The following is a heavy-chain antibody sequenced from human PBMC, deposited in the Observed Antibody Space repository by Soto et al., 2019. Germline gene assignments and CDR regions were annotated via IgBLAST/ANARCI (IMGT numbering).Heavy chain of an antibody. V-gene: IGHV3-74*01. CDR2: INPGGTIT. J-gene: IGHJ4*02. D-gene: IGHD2-8*01. CDR3: ARVPIGKYGVWNY. CDR1: GFTFSSYW. Sequence: GGSLRLCCAASGFTFSSYWMHWVRQAPGKGLVWVSRINPGGTITDYADSVKGRFTISRDNAKNTVYLQVNSLRGDDTAEYFCARVPIGKYGVWNYWGQGTLVTVSS.